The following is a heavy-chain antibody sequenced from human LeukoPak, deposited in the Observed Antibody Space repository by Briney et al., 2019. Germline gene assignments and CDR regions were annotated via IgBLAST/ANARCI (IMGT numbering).Heavy chain of an antibody. CDR3: AKLFGDILTGQQNYYFDY. D-gene: IGHD3-9*01. CDR1: GFTFSSYG. CDR2: INSDGSST. J-gene: IGHJ4*02. Sequence: GGSLRLSCAASGFTFSSYGMSWVRQAPGKGLVWVSRINSDGSSTSYADSVKGRFTISRDNAKNTLYLQMNSLRAEDTAVYYCAKLFGDILTGQQNYYFDYWGQGTLVTVSS. V-gene: IGHV3-74*01.